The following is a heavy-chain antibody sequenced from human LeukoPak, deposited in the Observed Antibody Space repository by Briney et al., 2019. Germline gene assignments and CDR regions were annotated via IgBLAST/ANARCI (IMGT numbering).Heavy chain of an antibody. CDR2: VDSTGEYT. CDR3: AGRVTGYSSGYVH. CDR1: GFTFRNYA. Sequence: GGSLRLSCAASGFTFRNYAMTWVRQAPGKGLDWVSAVDSTGEYTWHADSVKGRFTISRDNSENIVYLQMNNLRVEDTAVYYCAGRVTGYSSGYVHWGQGTLVTVSS. D-gene: IGHD5-18*01. V-gene: IGHV3-23*01. J-gene: IGHJ4*02.